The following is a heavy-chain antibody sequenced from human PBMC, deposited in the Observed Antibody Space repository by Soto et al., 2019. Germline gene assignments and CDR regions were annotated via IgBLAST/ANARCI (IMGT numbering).Heavy chain of an antibody. V-gene: IGHV3-30*18. CDR1: GFTFSSYG. J-gene: IGHJ4*02. CDR2: ISYDGSNK. CDR3: AKDSGLWFGETHIDY. D-gene: IGHD3-10*01. Sequence: GGSLRLSCAASGFTFSSYGMHWVRQAPGKGLEWVAVISYDGSNKYYADSVKGRFTISRDNSKNTLYLQMNSLRAEDTAVYYCAKDSGLWFGETHIDYWGQGTLVTVSS.